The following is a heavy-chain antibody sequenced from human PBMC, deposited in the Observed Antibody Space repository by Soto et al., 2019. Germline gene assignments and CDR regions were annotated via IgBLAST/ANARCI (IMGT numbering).Heavy chain of an antibody. CDR1: GFTFSSYA. V-gene: IGHV3-23*01. J-gene: IGHJ4*02. D-gene: IGHD1-26*01. CDR3: AKDHQIVGATGGSFDY. CDR2: ISGSGGST. Sequence: GGSLRLSCAASGFTFSSYAMSWVRQAPGKGLEWVSAISGSGGSTYYADSVKGRFTISRDNSKNTLYLQMNSLRAEDTAVYYCAKDHQIVGATGGSFDYRGQGTLVTVS.